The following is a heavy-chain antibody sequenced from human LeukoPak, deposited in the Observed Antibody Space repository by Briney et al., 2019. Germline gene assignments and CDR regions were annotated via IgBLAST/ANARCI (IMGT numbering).Heavy chain of an antibody. D-gene: IGHD6-13*01. CDR3: ARGRRGPWYSSSWHHPGY. CDR2: MNPNSGNT. J-gene: IGHJ4*02. V-gene: IGHV1-8*01. CDR1: GYTFTSYD. Sequence: ASVKVSCKASGYTFTSYDINLVRQATGQGLEWMGWMNPNSGNTGYAQKFQGRVTMTRNTSISTAYMELSSLRSEDTAVYYCARGRRGPWYSSSWHHPGYWGQGTLVTVSS.